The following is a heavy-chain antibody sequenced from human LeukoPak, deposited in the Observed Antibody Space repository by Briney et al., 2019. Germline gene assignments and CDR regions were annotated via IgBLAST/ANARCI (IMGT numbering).Heavy chain of an antibody. J-gene: IGHJ6*02. CDR1: GFTFSSYG. CDR2: ISYDGSNK. D-gene: IGHD3-3*01. Sequence: GGSLRLSCAASGFTFSSYGMHWVRQAPGKGLEWVAVISYDGSNKYYADSVKGRFTISRDNSKNTLYLQMNSQRAEDTAVYYCAKSPRILRFVDYGMDVWGQGTTVTVSS. CDR3: AKSPRILRFVDYGMDV. V-gene: IGHV3-30*18.